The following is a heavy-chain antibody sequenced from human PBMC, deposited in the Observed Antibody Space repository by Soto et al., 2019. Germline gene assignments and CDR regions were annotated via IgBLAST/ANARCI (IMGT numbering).Heavy chain of an antibody. D-gene: IGHD6-13*01. CDR2: INHSGST. CDR1: GGSFSCYY. Sequence: PSETLSLTCAVYGGSFSCYYWSWIRQPPGKGLEWIGEINHSGSTNYNPSLKSRVTISVDTSKNQFSLKLSSVTAADTAVYYCARGSSWYNWFDPWGQGTLVTVSS. CDR3: ARGSSWYNWFDP. V-gene: IGHV4-34*01. J-gene: IGHJ5*02.